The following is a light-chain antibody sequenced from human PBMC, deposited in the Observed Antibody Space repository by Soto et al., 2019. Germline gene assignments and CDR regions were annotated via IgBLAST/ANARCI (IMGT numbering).Light chain of an antibody. CDR3: AAWDDSLSGYV. CDR2: SYN. J-gene: IGLJ1*01. CDR1: SSNIGSNT. V-gene: IGLV1-44*01. Sequence: QSVLTQPPSASGTPGQRVTISCSGSSSNIGSNTVNWYQQLPGTAPKLLIYSYNQRPSGVPDRFSDSKSGTSASLAISGLQSEDEADYYCAAWDDSLSGYVFETGTKLTVL.